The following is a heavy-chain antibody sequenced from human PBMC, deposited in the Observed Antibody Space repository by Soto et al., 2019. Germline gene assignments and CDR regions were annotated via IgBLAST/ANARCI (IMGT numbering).Heavy chain of an antibody. V-gene: IGHV3-48*03. CDR1: GFTFSSYE. D-gene: IGHD3-10*01. Sequence: GGSLRLSCAASGFTFSSYEMNWVRQAPGKGLEWVSYISSGGSTIYYADSVKGRFTISRDNAKNSLYLQMNSLRAEDTAVYYCARGAFMVGAFDIWGQGTMVTVSS. CDR2: ISSGGSTI. J-gene: IGHJ3*02. CDR3: ARGAFMVGAFDI.